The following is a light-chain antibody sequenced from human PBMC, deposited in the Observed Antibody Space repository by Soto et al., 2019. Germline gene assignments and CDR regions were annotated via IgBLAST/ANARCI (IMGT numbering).Light chain of an antibody. Sequence: QSALTQPASVPGSPGQSITISCTGTSSDIGSYDLVSWYQQHPGNAPRLIIYEVNKRPSGVSNRFSGSKSGNTASLTVSGLQAEDGAEYYCCSYATTTLFGGGTKVTVL. CDR3: CSYATTTL. CDR2: EVN. J-gene: IGLJ2*01. CDR1: SSDIGSYDL. V-gene: IGLV2-23*02.